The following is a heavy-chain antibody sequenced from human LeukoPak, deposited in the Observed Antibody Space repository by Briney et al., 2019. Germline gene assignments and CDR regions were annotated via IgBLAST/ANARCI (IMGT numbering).Heavy chain of an antibody. D-gene: IGHD1-26*01. J-gene: IGHJ6*02. CDR3: AKDEASGSYAYYYYGMDV. CDR1: GFTFSNYA. V-gene: IGHV3-23*01. Sequence: GGSLRLSCAASGFTFSNYAMSWVRQAPGKGLEWVSTVSGGGDSTYYADSVKGRFTISRDNSRNTLYLQMNSLRAEDTAVYYCAKDEASGSYAYYYYGMDVWGQGTTVTVSS. CDR2: VSGGGDST.